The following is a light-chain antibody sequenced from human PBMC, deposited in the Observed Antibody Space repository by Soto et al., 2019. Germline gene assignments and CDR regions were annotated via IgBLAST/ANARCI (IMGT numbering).Light chain of an antibody. Sequence: QSVLTQPPSASGTPGQRVTNSCSGSRPSIGCNHVYWYQQLPGMALKLLIYTNNQRPSGVPDRFSASKSGTSAPLAISGLRSEDEADYYCADWHDSLSGVIFGGGTKLTV. CDR1: RPSIGCNH. V-gene: IGLV1-47*02. CDR2: TNN. J-gene: IGLJ2*01. CDR3: ADWHDSLSGVI.